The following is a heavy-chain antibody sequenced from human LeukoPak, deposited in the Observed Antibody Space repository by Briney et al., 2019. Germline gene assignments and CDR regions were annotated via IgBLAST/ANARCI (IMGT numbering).Heavy chain of an antibody. V-gene: IGHV3-30-3*01. Sequence: PGGSLRLSCAASGFTFSSYAMHWVRQAPGKGLEWVAVISYDGGNKYYADSVKGRFTISRDNSKNTLYLQMNSLRAEDTAVYYCARDCSGGSCYSGIDYWGQGTLVTVSS. D-gene: IGHD2-15*01. J-gene: IGHJ4*02. CDR1: GFTFSSYA. CDR3: ARDCSGGSCYSGIDY. CDR2: ISYDGGNK.